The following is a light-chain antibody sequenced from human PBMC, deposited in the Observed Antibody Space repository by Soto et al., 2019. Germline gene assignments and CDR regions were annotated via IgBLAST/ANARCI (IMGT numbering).Light chain of an antibody. Sequence: DIQMTQSPPTLSASVGDRVTITCRASQSIRHYLAWYQQMPGKAPKLLIYGASTLQSGVPSRFSGSGSGTEFTLTISSLQSDDFGTYFCQHLNSYSQTFRQGTRV. CDR2: GAS. CDR3: QHLNSYSQT. J-gene: IGKJ1*01. CDR1: QSIRHY. V-gene: IGKV1-5*01.